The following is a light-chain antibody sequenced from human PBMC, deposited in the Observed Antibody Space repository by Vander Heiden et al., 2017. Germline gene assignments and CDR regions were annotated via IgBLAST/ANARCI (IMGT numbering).Light chain of an antibody. CDR2: SNN. J-gene: IGLJ2*01. CDR3: AAWDDSLNGPGVV. Sequence: SVLTQPPSASGTPGQRVTISCSGSSSNIGSNTVNWYQQLPGTAPKLLIYSNNQGRSGVPDRFSGSKSGTSASLAISGLQSEEEADYYCAAWDDSLNGPGVVFGGGTKLTVL. V-gene: IGLV1-44*01. CDR1: SSNIGSNT.